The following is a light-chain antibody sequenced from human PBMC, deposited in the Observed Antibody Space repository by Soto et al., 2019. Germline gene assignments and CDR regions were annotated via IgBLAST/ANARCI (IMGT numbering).Light chain of an antibody. CDR2: DAS. V-gene: IGKV3-11*01. CDR1: QSVSSY. J-gene: IGKJ2*01. Sequence: EIVLTQSPATLSLSPGERATLSCRASQSVSSYLAWYQQTPGQAPRLLIYDASNRATGIPARFSGSGSGTDFTLTISSLEPEDFAVYYCQQRSNWPPYTFGQGTKLEIE. CDR3: QQRSNWPPYT.